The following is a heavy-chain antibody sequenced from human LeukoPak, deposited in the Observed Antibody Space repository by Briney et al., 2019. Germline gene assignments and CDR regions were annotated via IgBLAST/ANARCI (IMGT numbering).Heavy chain of an antibody. CDR2: INPNSGGT. D-gene: IGHD2-15*01. CDR1: GYIFTDYY. J-gene: IGHJ4*02. CDR3: ARDLCSGGSCLYYFDY. V-gene: IGHV1-2*04. Sequence: ASVKVSCKASGYIFTDYYMHWVRQAPGQELGWMGRINPNSGGTNYAQKFQGWVTMTRDTSISTAYMELSRLRSDDTAVYYCARDLCSGGSCLYYFDYWGQGTLVTVSS.